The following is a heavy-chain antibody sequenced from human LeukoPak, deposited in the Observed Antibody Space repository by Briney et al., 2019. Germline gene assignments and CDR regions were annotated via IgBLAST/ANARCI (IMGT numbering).Heavy chain of an antibody. Sequence: TGGSLRLSCAASGFTFSTYAMHWVRQAPGKGLEWVAVISYDGSTKYYADSVKGRFTISRDNSKNTLYLQMNSLRAEDTAVYYCAKSRGIGSGPSYFQHWGQGTLVTVSS. CDR2: ISYDGSTK. V-gene: IGHV3-30*04. CDR3: AKSRGIGSGPSYFQH. J-gene: IGHJ1*01. CDR1: GFTFSTYA. D-gene: IGHD1-26*01.